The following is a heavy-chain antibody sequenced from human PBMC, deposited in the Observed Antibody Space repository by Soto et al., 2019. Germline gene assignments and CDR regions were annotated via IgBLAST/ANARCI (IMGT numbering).Heavy chain of an antibody. CDR1: GLTVSTNY. V-gene: IGHV3-66*01. CDR3: ARDALVGGGAFDY. Sequence: EVQLVDSGGGLVQPGGSLRLSCVASGLTVSTNYMSWVRQAPGKGLEWVSVIHSGGSTYHADSVKGRFTISRDNSKNTLALQMSSLRAEDTAVYYCARDALVGGGAFDYWGQGTLVTVSS. D-gene: IGHD3-10*01. CDR2: IHSGGST. J-gene: IGHJ4*02.